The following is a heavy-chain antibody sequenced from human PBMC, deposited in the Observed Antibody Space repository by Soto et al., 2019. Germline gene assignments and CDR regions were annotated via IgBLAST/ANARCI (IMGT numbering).Heavy chain of an antibody. V-gene: IGHV1-18*01. CDR2: ISAYNGNT. CDR1: GYTFTSYG. CDR3: ARDGCSSTSCYVPYYGMDV. D-gene: IGHD2-2*01. J-gene: IGHJ6*02. Sequence: ASVKVSCKASGYTFTSYGISWVRQAPGQGLEWMGWISAYNGNTNYAQKLQGRVTMTTDTSTSTAYMELRSLRSDDTAVYYCARDGCSSTSCYVPYYGMDVWGQVTTVTVSS.